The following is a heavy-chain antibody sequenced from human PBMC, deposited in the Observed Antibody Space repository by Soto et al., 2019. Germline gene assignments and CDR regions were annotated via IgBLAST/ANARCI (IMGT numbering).Heavy chain of an antibody. Sequence: QAQLVQSGAEVKKPGASVKVSCKASGYTFTSYAMHWVRQAPGQRLEWMGWINAGNGNTKYSQKFQGRVTITRDTSASTAYMELSSLRSEDTAVYYCARDTVLLFGETGYYFDYWGQGTLVTVSS. V-gene: IGHV1-3*01. CDR1: GYTFTSYA. CDR2: INAGNGNT. D-gene: IGHD3-10*01. J-gene: IGHJ4*02. CDR3: ARDTVLLFGETGYYFDY.